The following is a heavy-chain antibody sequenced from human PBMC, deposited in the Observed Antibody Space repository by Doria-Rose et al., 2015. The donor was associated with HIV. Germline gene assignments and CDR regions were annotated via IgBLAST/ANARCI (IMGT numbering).Heavy chain of an antibody. CDR3: ARIKSSRWYHKYYFDF. D-gene: IGHD6-13*01. Sequence: QITLKESGPVLVKPTETLTLTCTVSGVSLSSPGMGVSWTRQPPGKALEWLANIFSDDESSYKTSLKSRLTISRGTSKSQVVLTMTDMDPVDTATYYCARIKSSRWYHKYYFDFWGQGTLVIVSA. CDR1: GVSLSSPGMG. V-gene: IGHV2-26*01. J-gene: IGHJ4*02. CDR2: IFSDDES.